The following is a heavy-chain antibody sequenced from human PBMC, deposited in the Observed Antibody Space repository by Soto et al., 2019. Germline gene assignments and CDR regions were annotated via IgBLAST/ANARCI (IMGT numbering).Heavy chain of an antibody. CDR3: AREPDDSGYAT. Sequence: PSQTLSLTCAISGDSVSSNSSAWNCISQSPSRGLEWLGRTYYRSKWFHDYAVSAKSRITINPDTSKNQFSLQLNSVTPEDTAVYYCAREPDDSGYATWGQGTRVTVSS. D-gene: IGHD3-22*01. CDR1: GDSVSSNSSA. V-gene: IGHV6-1*01. J-gene: IGHJ4*02. CDR2: TYYRSKWFH.